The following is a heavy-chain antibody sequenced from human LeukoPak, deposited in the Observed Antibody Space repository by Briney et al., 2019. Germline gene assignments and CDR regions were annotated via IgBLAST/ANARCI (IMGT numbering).Heavy chain of an antibody. CDR3: ARENLESTVPMQY. V-gene: IGHV3-74*01. CDR2: ISNDDRNI. J-gene: IGHJ4*02. D-gene: IGHD5/OR15-5a*01. Sequence: GGSLRLSCEASGFTFSIYWMHWVRQAPGKGLEWISRISNDDRNIRYADSVKGRFTISRDTAKNTLYLQMNSLRAEDTAKYYCARENLESTVPMQYWGQGTLVTVSS. CDR1: GFTFSIYW.